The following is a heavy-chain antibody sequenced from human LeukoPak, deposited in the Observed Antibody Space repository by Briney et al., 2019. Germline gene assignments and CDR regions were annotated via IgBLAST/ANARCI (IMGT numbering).Heavy chain of an antibody. Sequence: GGSLRLSCAASGFTFSSYAMSWVRQAPGKGLEWVSAISGSGGSTCYADSVKGRFTISRDNSKNTLYLQMNSLRAEDTAVYYCAKDHCSSTSCLGFDYWGQGTLVTVSS. CDR2: ISGSGGST. CDR1: GFTFSSYA. V-gene: IGHV3-23*01. J-gene: IGHJ4*02. CDR3: AKDHCSSTSCLGFDY. D-gene: IGHD2-2*01.